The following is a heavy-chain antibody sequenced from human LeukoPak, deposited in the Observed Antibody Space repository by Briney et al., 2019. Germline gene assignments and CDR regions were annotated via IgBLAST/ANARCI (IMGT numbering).Heavy chain of an antibody. Sequence: PSETLSLTCTVSGGSISSCYWNWIRQPAGKGLEWIGRIYSSGSTTYNPSLKSRLTMSVDTSKNQFSLRLSSVTAADTAVYYCARAIPSYFGMDVRGQGTTVTVSS. CDR1: GGSISSCY. J-gene: IGHJ6*02. CDR2: IYSSGST. CDR3: ARAIPSYFGMDV. V-gene: IGHV4-4*07.